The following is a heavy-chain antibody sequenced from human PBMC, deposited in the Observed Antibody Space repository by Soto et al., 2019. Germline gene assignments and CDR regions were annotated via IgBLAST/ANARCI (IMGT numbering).Heavy chain of an antibody. V-gene: IGHV4-59*01. D-gene: IGHD3-16*01. CDR2: IYYSGST. CDR3: ATSGGRSGGDYYYYGMDV. CDR1: GGAISSYY. Sequence: SETLSLTCTVSGGAISSYYWNWIRQPPGKGLEWIGYIYYSGSTNCNPSLKSRVTISVDTSKNQFSLKLTSVTAADTAVYYCATSGGRSGGDYYYYGMDVWGQGTTVTVSS. J-gene: IGHJ6*02.